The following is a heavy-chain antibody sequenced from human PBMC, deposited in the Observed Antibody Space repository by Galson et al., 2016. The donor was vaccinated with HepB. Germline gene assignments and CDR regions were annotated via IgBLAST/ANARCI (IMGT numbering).Heavy chain of an antibody. V-gene: IGHV2-5*02. CDR2: IYWDDDT. D-gene: IGHD3-10*01. Sequence: PALVKPTQTLTLTCTFPGFSLSTNGMGVGWIRQPPGTALEWLALIYWDDDTRYSPSLKSRLTITKDPSKNQVVLTMTNIDPVDTATDYCAHSRHSYGLGRNGFDPWGPGTLVTVSS. CDR3: AHSRHSYGLGRNGFDP. J-gene: IGHJ5*02. CDR1: GFSLSTNGMG.